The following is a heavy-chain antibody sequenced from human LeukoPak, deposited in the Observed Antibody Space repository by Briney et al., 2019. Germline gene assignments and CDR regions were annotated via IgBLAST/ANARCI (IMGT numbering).Heavy chain of an antibody. V-gene: IGHV3-23*01. Sequence: PGGSLRLSCAASGFTFNKFAMSWVSQAPGKGLEWVSGIIENGGETYYADSVRGRFTISRDNSKNTLYLQMNSLRAEDTAVYYCAKDYEYNSNTWYFHWGRGTLISVSS. CDR1: GFTFNKFA. D-gene: IGHD6-13*01. CDR3: AKDYEYNSNTWYFH. J-gene: IGHJ4*02. CDR2: IIENGGET.